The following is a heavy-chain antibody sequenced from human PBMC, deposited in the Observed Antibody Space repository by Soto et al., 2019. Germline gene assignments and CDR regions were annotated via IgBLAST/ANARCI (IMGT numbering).Heavy chain of an antibody. Sequence: SVKVSCKASGATFSSYAISWVRQAPGQGLEWMGGIIPIFGTANYAQKFQGRVTITADESTSTAYMELSSLRSEDTAVYYCARDCDYDFWSGYYTETPPYYYYGMDVWGQGTTVTVSS. D-gene: IGHD3-3*01. J-gene: IGHJ6*02. CDR3: ARDCDYDFWSGYYTETPPYYYYGMDV. CDR1: GATFSSYA. V-gene: IGHV1-69*13. CDR2: IIPIFGTA.